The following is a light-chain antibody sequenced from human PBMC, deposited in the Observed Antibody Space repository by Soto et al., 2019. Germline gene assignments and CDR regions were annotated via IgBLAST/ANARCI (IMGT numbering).Light chain of an antibody. CDR3: SSYAGSNNPPYV. Sequence: QSVLTQPPSASGSPGQSVTISCTGTSRDIDGYNYVSWYQQHPGKAPKLMIYEVSKRPSGAPDRFSGSKSGNTASLTVSGLQAEDEADYYCSSYAGSNNPPYVFGTGTKVTVL. CDR2: EVS. J-gene: IGLJ1*01. CDR1: SRDIDGYNY. V-gene: IGLV2-8*01.